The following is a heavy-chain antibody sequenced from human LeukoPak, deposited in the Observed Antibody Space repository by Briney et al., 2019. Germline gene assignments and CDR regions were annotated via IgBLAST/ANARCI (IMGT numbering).Heavy chain of an antibody. Sequence: PGGSLRLSCAASGFTFSSYSMNWVRQAPGKGLEWVSSISSSSSYIYYADSVKGRFTISRDNAKNSLYLQMNSLRAEDTAVYYCARGAGQWLMAFDYWGQGTLVTVSS. CDR2: ISSSSSYI. CDR1: GFTFSSYS. D-gene: IGHD5-12*01. J-gene: IGHJ4*02. CDR3: ARGAGQWLMAFDY. V-gene: IGHV3-21*01.